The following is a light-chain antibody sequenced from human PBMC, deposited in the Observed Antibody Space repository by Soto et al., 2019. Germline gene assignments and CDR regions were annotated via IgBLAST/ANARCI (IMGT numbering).Light chain of an antibody. CDR1: SSDVGSYNL. CDR3: CSYAGSSTLDVV. V-gene: IGLV2-23*03. J-gene: IGLJ2*01. Sequence: QSALTQPASVSGSPGQSITISCTGTSSDVGSYNLVSWYQQHQGKAPKLMIYEGSKRPSGVSNRFSGSKSGNTASLTISGLQAEDEADYYCCSYAGSSTLDVVFGGGTKLTVL. CDR2: EGS.